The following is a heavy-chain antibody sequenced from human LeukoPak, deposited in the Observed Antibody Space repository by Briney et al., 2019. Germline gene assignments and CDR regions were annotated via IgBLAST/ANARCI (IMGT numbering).Heavy chain of an antibody. V-gene: IGHV3-7*01. J-gene: IGHJ3*02. CDR2: INQDGSDK. D-gene: IGHD3-16*01. CDR1: GFAFSAYW. Sequence: PGGSLRLSCAPSGFAFSAYWMSWVRQAPGKGLEWVANINQDGSDKYYVDSVKGRFTISRDNAKNSLYLQMNSLRAEDTAVYYCAGSWGYRAFDIWGQGTMVTVSS. CDR3: AGSWGYRAFDI.